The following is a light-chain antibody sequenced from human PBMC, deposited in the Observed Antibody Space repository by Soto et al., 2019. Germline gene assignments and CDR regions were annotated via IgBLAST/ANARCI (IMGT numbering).Light chain of an antibody. J-gene: IGKJ4*01. Sequence: DIQLTQSPSFLSASVGDRVTITCRASQGISSYLAWYQQKPGEAPKLLIYGASTLQSGVPSRFSGSGSGTDFTLTISSLQPEDFASYYCQQLNTYPLTFGGGTKV. CDR3: QQLNTYPLT. CDR2: GAS. CDR1: QGISSY. V-gene: IGKV1-9*01.